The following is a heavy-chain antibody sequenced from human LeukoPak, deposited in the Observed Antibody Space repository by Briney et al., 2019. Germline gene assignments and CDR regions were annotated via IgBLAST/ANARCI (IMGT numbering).Heavy chain of an antibody. D-gene: IGHD3-3*01. V-gene: IGHV3-7*01. CDR1: GFTFSSYW. Sequence: PGGSLRLSCAASGFTFSSYWMSWVRQAPGKGLEWVANIKQDGSEKYYVDSVKGRFTISRDNAKNSLYLQMNSLRAEDTAVYYCARGDYDFWSGYYGMDVWGQGTTVTVSS. CDR2: IKQDGSEK. CDR3: ARGDYDFWSGYYGMDV. J-gene: IGHJ6*02.